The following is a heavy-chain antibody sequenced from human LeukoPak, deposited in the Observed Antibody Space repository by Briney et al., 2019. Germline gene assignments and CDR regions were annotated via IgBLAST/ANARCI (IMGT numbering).Heavy chain of an antibody. CDR1: GHTFTNTW. D-gene: IGHD6-19*01. CDR2: IYPGDSDT. J-gene: IGHJ4*02. V-gene: IGHV5-51*01. CDR3: ARRNSGNFPFDY. Sequence: GESLKISRKGTGHTFTNTWIAWVRQMPGKGLEWMGIIYPGDSDTIYSPPFQGQVTISVDKSISTAYLQWSSLKASDTAMYYCARRNSGNFPFDYWGQGTLVTVSS.